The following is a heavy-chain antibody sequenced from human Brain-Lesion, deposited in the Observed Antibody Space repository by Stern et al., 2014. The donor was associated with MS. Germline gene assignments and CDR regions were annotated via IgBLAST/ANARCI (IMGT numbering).Heavy chain of an antibody. CDR2: IDPSDSNP. V-gene: IGHV5-10-1*01. CDR3: ARHMGEGLSIDY. J-gene: IGHJ4*02. D-gene: IGHD3-16*01. CDR1: GYSFTSDW. Sequence: EVQLVESGAEVKKPGESLRISCQGSGYSFTSDWSSWVRQMPGKGLERMGRIDPSDSNPNYSPSFQGHVTISADKSINTAYLDWRSLKASDTAMYYCARHMGEGLSIDYWGQGTLVTVSS.